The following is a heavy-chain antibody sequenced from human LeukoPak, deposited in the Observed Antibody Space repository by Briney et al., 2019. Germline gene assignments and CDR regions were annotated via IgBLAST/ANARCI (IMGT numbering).Heavy chain of an antibody. CDR1: GFTFSSYA. J-gene: IGHJ4*02. CDR2: ISGSGGST. Sequence: GGSLRLSCAASGFTFSSYAMSWVRQAPGKGLEWVSAISGSGGSTYYADSVKGRVTISRDNSKNTLYLQMNSLRAEDTAVYYCAKSPLRYSSSTLRDYWGQGTLVTVPS. D-gene: IGHD6-6*01. CDR3: AKSPLRYSSSTLRDY. V-gene: IGHV3-23*01.